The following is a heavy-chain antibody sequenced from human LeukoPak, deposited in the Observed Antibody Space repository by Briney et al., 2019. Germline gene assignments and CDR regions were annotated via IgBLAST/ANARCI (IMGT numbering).Heavy chain of an antibody. CDR1: GFSFSSYS. D-gene: IGHD2-2*01. CDR3: ATSPAAQGD. J-gene: IGHJ4*02. V-gene: IGHV3-21*01. CDR2: INRFGTYV. Sequence: LGGSLRLSCAASGFSFSSYSMNWVRQAPGKGLEWVSSINRFGTYVYYGDSVKGRFTISRDNAKNSLYLQMNSLTAEDTAVYYCATSPAAQGDWGQGTLVTVSS.